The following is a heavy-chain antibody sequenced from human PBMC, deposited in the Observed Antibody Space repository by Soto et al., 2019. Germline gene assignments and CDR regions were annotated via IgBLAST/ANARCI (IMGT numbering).Heavy chain of an antibody. CDR2: IWYDGSNK. D-gene: IGHD3-10*01. J-gene: IGHJ4*02. V-gene: IGHV3-33*01. Sequence: QVQLVESGGGVVQPGRSLRLSCAASGFTFSSYGMYWVRQAPGKGLEWVAVIWYDGSNKYYEDSVKGRFTISRDNSKNTLYLQMNSLRAEDTAVYYCERDEGITVYWGQGTLVTVSS. CDR3: ERDEGITVY. CDR1: GFTFSSYG.